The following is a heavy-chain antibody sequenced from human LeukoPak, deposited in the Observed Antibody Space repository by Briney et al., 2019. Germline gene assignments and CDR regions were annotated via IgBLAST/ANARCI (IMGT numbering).Heavy chain of an antibody. D-gene: IGHD3-9*01. CDR1: GGSLSGYY. CDR3: GRRTYYDTLTGYTYWYFDL. CDR2: TSYSGST. V-gene: IGHV4-59*01. J-gene: IGHJ2*01. Sequence: SETLSLTCAVYGGSLSGYYWSWIRQPPGKRLEWIGYTSYSGSTDYNPSLKSRVTMSVDTSKNQFSLKLSSVTAADTAVYYCGRRTYYDTLTGYTYWYFDLWGRGTLVTVSS.